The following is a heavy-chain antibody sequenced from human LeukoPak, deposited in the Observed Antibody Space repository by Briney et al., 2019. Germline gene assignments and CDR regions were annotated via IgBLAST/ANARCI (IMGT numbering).Heavy chain of an antibody. CDR1: GYSISSSNW. CDR2: INHSGST. CDR3: ARGPTELYGDYVHNWFDP. V-gene: IGHV4-28*03. Sequence: SETLSLTCAVSGYSISSSNWWGWIRQPPGKGLEWIGEINHSGSTNYNPSLKSRVTISVDTSKNQFSLKLSSVTAADTAVYYCARGPTELYGDYVHNWFDPWGQGTLVTVSS. J-gene: IGHJ5*02. D-gene: IGHD4-17*01.